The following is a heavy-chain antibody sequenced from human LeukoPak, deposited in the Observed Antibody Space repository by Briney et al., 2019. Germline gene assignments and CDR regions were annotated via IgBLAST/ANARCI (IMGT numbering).Heavy chain of an antibody. CDR2: IYYSGST. D-gene: IGHD3-10*01. CDR3: ARVRGVRRPPDY. J-gene: IGHJ4*02. CDR1: GGSISSYY. Sequence: SETLSLTCTVSGGSISSYYWSWIRQPPGKGLEWIGYIYYSGSTNYNPSLKSRVTISVDTSKNQFSLKLSSVTAADTAVYYCARVRGVRRPPDYWGQGTLVTVSS. V-gene: IGHV4-59*01.